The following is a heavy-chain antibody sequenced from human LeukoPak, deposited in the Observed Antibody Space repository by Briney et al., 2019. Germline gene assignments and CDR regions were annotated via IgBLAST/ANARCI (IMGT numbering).Heavy chain of an antibody. CDR2: IRSKAYRGTT. Sequence: HPGRSLRLSCTGSGFTFGDHAMSWVRQAPGKGLEWVGFIRSKAYRGTTEYAESVKGRFTISRDDSASIAYLQMNSLRAEDTAVYYCARGPIQLWIHNAMDVWGQGTTVTVSS. CDR3: ARGPIQLWIHNAMDV. J-gene: IGHJ6*02. D-gene: IGHD5-18*01. CDR1: GFTFGDHA. V-gene: IGHV3-49*04.